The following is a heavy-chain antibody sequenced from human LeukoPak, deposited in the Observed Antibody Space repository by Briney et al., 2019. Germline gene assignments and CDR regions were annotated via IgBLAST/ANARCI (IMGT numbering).Heavy chain of an antibody. V-gene: IGHV3-15*05. J-gene: IGHJ4*02. CDR3: TQTYKGETMADY. CDR1: GFLFTNAW. D-gene: IGHD3-10*01. CDR2: IKSESDGGTT. Sequence: GGSLRLSCAGTGFLFTNAWVSWVRQAPGKGLEWVGRIKSESDGGTTDYAAPVKVRFTISRDDSKHTVYLQMNSLKTEDTAVYFCTQTYKGETMADYWGQGTLVTVSS.